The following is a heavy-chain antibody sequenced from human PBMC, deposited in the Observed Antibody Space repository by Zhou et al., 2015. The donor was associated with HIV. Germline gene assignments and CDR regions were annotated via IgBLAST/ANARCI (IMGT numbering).Heavy chain of an antibody. V-gene: IGHV1-69*01. CDR2: IVPTLGAA. D-gene: IGHD2-15*01. Sequence: QVQPVQSGSEVKKPGSSVKVSCKAPGGACGNYAYSWVRQAPGQGLEWMGGIVPTLGAANYAQKFQGRVTITAAESSCTVYMELSSLRSGDTAVYYCARDTCSGGSCRNSNWFDPWGQGTLVTVSS. CDR3: ARDTCSGGSCRNSNWFDP. CDR1: GGACGNYA. J-gene: IGHJ5*02.